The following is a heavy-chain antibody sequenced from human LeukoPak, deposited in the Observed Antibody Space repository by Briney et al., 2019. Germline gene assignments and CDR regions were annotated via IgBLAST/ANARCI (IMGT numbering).Heavy chain of an antibody. D-gene: IGHD2-2*03. J-gene: IGHJ3*02. V-gene: IGHV3-23*01. CDR3: AIPTCSGSGYCSTSDPFHT. CDR2: ISGSGGRT. CDR1: GFTFDNYG. Sequence: PGGSLRLSCAASGFTFDNYGIGWVRQAPGKGLEWVSGISGSGGRTYYADSVKGRFTISRDNSENTLFLQLNSLGVEDTATYYCAIPTCSGSGYCSTSDPFHTWGQGTMVTVSS.